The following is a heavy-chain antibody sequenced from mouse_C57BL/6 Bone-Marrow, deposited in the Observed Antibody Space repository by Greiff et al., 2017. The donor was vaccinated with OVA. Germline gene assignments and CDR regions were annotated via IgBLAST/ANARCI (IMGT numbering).Heavy chain of an antibody. J-gene: IGHJ1*03. V-gene: IGHV14-3*01. CDR2: FDPAHGYT. Sequence: EVQLQPSVAELVRPGASVKLSCTASGFHINNLYMHWVKPRPEQGLEWVGRFDPAHGYTKYAPKFQGKANITADTSANTAYLQRSSLTSEDTAIYYCAPYLLWYLEVWGTGTTVTVSS. CDR3: APYLLWYLEV. CDR1: GFHINNLY. D-gene: IGHD2-1*01.